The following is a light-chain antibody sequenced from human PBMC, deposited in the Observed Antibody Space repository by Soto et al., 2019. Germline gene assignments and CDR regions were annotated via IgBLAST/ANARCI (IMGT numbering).Light chain of an antibody. Sequence: EIVLTQSPGTLSLSPGERATLSCRASQSVSSSYLVWYQQKPGQAPRLLIYGASSRATGIPDRFSGSGSGTDLTLTIRRLEPEDFAVYSCQQYGSSPYTFGQGTKLEIK. CDR3: QQYGSSPYT. CDR2: GAS. CDR1: QSVSSSY. V-gene: IGKV3-20*01. J-gene: IGKJ2*01.